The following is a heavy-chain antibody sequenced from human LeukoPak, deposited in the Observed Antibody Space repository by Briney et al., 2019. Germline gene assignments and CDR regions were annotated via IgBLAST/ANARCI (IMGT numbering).Heavy chain of an antibody. CDR1: GYTLTELS. CDR2: FDPEDGET. J-gene: IGHJ4*02. CDR3: ATSGFGGFPAGPFGY. D-gene: IGHD2-2*01. Sequence: ASVKVSCKVSGYTLTELSMHWVRQAPGKGLEWMGGFDPEDGETIYAQKFQGRVTMTEGTSTDTAYMELSSLRSEDTAVYYCATSGFGGFPAGPFGYWGQGTLVTVSS. V-gene: IGHV1-24*01.